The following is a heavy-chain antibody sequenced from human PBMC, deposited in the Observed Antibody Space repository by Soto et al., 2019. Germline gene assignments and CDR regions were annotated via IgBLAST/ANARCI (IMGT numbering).Heavy chain of an antibody. V-gene: IGHV1-69*08. CDR3: AREVGRPYYFDY. CDR1: GGTFSSYT. D-gene: IGHD1-26*01. J-gene: IGHJ4*02. CDR2: IIPILGIA. Sequence: QVQLVQSGAEVKKPGSSVKVSCKASGGTFSSYTISWVRRAPGQGLEWMGRIIPILGIANYAQKFQGRVTITADKSTSTAYMELSSLRSEDTAVYYCAREVGRPYYFDYWGQGTLVTVSS.